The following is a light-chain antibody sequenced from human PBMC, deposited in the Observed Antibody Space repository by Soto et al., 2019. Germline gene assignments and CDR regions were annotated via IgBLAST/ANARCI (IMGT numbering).Light chain of an antibody. J-gene: IGKJ4*01. CDR2: GAS. CDR1: QSVSSSY. V-gene: IGKV3-20*01. CDR3: QQLS. Sequence: IVLTQSPAILALSPGDRATLSCRASQSVSSSYLAWYQHKPGQAPRLLIHGASSRVTGIPDRFSGSGSGTDFTLTITRLEPEDFAVYYCQQLSFGGGTKVDIK.